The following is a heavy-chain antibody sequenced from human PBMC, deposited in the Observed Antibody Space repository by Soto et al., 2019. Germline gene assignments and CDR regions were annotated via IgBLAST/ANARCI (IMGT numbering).Heavy chain of an antibody. CDR1: GFTFSSYA. V-gene: IGHV3-23*01. D-gene: IGHD6-13*01. CDR2: ISVSGVTT. Sequence: GSLRLSCAASGFTFSSYAMSWVRQAPGKGLEWVSTISVSGVTTYYADSVKGRFTISRDNSKNTLYLQMNSLRAGDTAVYYCAKFGATSSWYSYGMDVWGQGTTVTVSS. CDR3: AKFGATSSWYSYGMDV. J-gene: IGHJ6*02.